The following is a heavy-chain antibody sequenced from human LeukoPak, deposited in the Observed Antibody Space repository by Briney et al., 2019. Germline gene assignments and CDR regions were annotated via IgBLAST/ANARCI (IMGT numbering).Heavy chain of an antibody. CDR2: IYTSGST. V-gene: IGHV4-61*02. J-gene: IGHJ4*02. CDR1: GGSISSGSYY. CDR3: AREGEYCSSTSCYFDY. Sequence: PSQTLSLTCTVSGGSISSGSYYWSWIRQPAGKGLEWIGRIYTSGSTNYNPSLKSRVTISVDTSKNQFSLKLSSVTAADTAVYYCAREGEYCSSTSCYFDYWGQGTLVTVSS. D-gene: IGHD2-2*01.